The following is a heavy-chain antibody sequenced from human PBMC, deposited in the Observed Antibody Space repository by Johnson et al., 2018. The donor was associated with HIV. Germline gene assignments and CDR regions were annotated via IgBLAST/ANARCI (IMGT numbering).Heavy chain of an antibody. Sequence: VQLVESGGGLVQPGGSLRLSCAASGFTFSSYAMYWVRQAPGKGLEYVSAISSNGGSTYYANSVKGRFTISRDNAKNSLYLQMNSLRAEDTALYYCARVGAVAGLYSIWGQGTMVTVSS. CDR2: ISSNGGST. CDR3: ARVGAVAGLYSI. D-gene: IGHD6-19*01. CDR1: GFTFSSYA. J-gene: IGHJ3*02. V-gene: IGHV3-64*01.